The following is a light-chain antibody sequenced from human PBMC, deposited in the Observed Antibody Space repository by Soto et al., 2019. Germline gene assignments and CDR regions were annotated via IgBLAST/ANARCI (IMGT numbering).Light chain of an antibody. V-gene: IGKV1-17*01. Sequence: IQMTQSPSSLSASVGDRVTITCRASHDIRGSLSWYRQIPGKAPKRLIYLISNLDTGVPSRFSGSGSGPEFTLAISSLQPEYFATYYCLQHDSYPLTFGPGKKVDI. CDR2: LIS. CDR3: LQHDSYPLT. CDR1: HDIRGS. J-gene: IGKJ3*01.